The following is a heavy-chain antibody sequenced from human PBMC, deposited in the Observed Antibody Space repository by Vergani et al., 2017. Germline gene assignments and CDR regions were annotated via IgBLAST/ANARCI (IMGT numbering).Heavy chain of an antibody. CDR3: AXDLSQDIVVVPAAMYYYYGMDV. CDR1: GFTFSSYS. V-gene: IGHV3-21*01. Sequence: EVQLVESGGGLVKPGGSLRLSCAASGFTFSSYSMNWVRQAPGKGLEWVSSISSSSSYIYYADSVKGRFTISRDNAKNSLYLQMNSLRAEDTAVYYCAXDLSQDIVVVPAAMYYYYGMDVWGQGTTVTVSS. D-gene: IGHD2-2*01. CDR2: ISSSSSYI. J-gene: IGHJ6*02.